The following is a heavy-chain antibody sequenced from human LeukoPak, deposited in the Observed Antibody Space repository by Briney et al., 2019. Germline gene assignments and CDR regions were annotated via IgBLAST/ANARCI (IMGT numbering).Heavy chain of an antibody. CDR2: MNPNSGNT. J-gene: IGHJ4*02. V-gene: IGHV1-8*03. Sequence: GASVKVSCKASGYTFTIYDFTWVRQATGQGLEWMGWMNPNSGNTGYAQKFQGRVTITRNTSISTAYMELSSLRSEDTAVYYCARSRSVVLAATPGGYYIDYWGQGTLVTVSS. D-gene: IGHD2-15*01. CDR1: GYTFTIYD. CDR3: ARSRSVVLAATPGGYYIDY.